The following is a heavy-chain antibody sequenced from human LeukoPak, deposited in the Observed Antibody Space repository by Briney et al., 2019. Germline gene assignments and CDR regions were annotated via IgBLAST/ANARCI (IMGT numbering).Heavy chain of an antibody. J-gene: IGHJ4*02. Sequence: ASVKVSWKASGYAFTSYYMHWVRQAPGQGLEWMGIINPSGGSTSYAQKFQGRVTVTTDTSTSTVYMQLSSLASEDTAVYYCARERRAWGEDFWGQGTLVTVSS. V-gene: IGHV1-46*01. CDR1: GYAFTSYY. D-gene: IGHD3-16*01. CDR3: ARERRAWGEDF. CDR2: INPSGGST.